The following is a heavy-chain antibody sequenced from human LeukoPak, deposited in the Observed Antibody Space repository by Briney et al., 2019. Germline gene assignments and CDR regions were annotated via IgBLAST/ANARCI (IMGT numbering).Heavy chain of an antibody. D-gene: IGHD6-19*01. V-gene: IGHV1-8*01. Sequence: ASVKVSCKASGYTFTSYDINWLRQATGQGLEWMGCMNPNSGNTGYAQKFQGRVTMTRSTSISTAYMELSSLRSEVTAVHYCAGSPSGGSGWYHPFDYWGQGTLVTVSS. CDR3: AGSPSGGSGWYHPFDY. CDR2: MNPNSGNT. J-gene: IGHJ4*02. CDR1: GYTFTSYD.